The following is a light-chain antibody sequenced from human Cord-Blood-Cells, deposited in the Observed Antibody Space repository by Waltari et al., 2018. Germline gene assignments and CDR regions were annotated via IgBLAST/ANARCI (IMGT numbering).Light chain of an antibody. CDR1: SSDVGGYNY. CDR2: DVS. J-gene: IGLJ3*02. Sequence: QSALTQPASVSGSPGQSITISCTGTSSDVGGYNYVSWSQQHPGKAPKLMIYDVSKRPAGVSIRFSGSKSGTTASLTISGLQAEDEADYYCRSYTSSSTWVFGGGTKLTVL. V-gene: IGLV2-14*01. CDR3: RSYTSSSTWV.